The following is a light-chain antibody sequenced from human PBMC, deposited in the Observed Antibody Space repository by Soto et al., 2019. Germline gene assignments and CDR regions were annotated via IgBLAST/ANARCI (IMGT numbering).Light chain of an antibody. Sequence: DLQMTQSPSSLSASIGDRVTITCRASQSISTYLNWYQQKPGKAPRLLIYAASSLQSVVPSRFSGSGSGTEFTLSISSLQPEDFATYYCQQSYTTPGTFGQGTKVEV. CDR2: AAS. V-gene: IGKV1-39*01. CDR3: QQSYTTPGT. J-gene: IGKJ1*01. CDR1: QSISTY.